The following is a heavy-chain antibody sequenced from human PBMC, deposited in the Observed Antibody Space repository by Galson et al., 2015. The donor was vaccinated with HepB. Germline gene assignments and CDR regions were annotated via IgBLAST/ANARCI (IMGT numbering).Heavy chain of an antibody. V-gene: IGHV1-8*02. CDR1: GYTFTGYY. J-gene: IGHJ5*02. CDR2: MNPNSGNT. D-gene: IGHD3-3*01. Sequence: SVKVSCKASGYTFTGYYMHWVRQAPGQGLEWMGRMNPNSGNTGYAQKFQGRVTMTRNTSISTAYMELSSLRSEDTAVYYCARTSPIFGVVIISRFGWFDPWGRGTLVTVSS. CDR3: ARTSPIFGVVIISRFGWFDP.